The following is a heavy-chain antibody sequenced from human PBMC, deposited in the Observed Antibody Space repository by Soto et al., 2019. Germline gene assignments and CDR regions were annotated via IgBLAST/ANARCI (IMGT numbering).Heavy chain of an antibody. CDR1: GFTFSSYC. CDR3: AQHGMDV. Sequence: AGSLRLSCTDSGFTFSSYCMHWVRQAPGKGLEWVAVISYDGSNKYYADSVKGRFTISRDNSKNTLYLQMNSLRAEDTAVYYCAQHGMDVWGQGTTVTVSS. J-gene: IGHJ6*02. V-gene: IGHV3-30*18. CDR2: ISYDGSNK.